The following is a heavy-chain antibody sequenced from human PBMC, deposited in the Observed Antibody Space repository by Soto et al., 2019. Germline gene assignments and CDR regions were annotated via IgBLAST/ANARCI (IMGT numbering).Heavy chain of an antibody. CDR2: ISYDGSNK. Sequence: QVQLVESGGGVVQPGRSLRLSCAASGFTFSSYGMHWVRQAPGKGLEWVSVISYDGSNKYYADSVKGRFTISRDNSKNTLYLQINSLRDEDTAVYYCAQDSYIGTYGDYMDYWGQGTLVTVSS. D-gene: IGHD4-17*01. J-gene: IGHJ4*02. CDR1: GFTFSSYG. CDR3: AQDSYIGTYGDYMDY. V-gene: IGHV3-30*18.